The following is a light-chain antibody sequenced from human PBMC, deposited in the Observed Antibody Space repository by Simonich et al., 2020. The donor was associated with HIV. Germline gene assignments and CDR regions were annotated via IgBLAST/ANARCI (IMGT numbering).Light chain of an antibody. CDR2: WAS. Sequence: DLVMTQSPDSLAVSLGESATINCKSSQTLLSISNNKNYLAWYQQKPGQPPKLLIYWASTRESGVPDRFRGSGSGTDFTLTISSLQAEDVALYYCQQYFRTPLTFGGGTKVEIK. CDR1: QTLLSISNNKNY. V-gene: IGKV4-1*01. J-gene: IGKJ4*01. CDR3: QQYFRTPLT.